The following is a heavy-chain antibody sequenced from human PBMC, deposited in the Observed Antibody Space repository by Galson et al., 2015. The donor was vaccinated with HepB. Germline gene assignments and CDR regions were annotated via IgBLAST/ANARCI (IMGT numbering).Heavy chain of an antibody. D-gene: IGHD3-16*02. J-gene: IGHJ4*02. V-gene: IGHV4-34*01. CDR2: INHSGST. CDR3: ARVAAYYDYVWGSYRWGFVDY. CDR1: GGSFSGYY. Sequence: SETLSLTCAVYGGSFSGYYWSWIRQPPGKGLEWIGEINHSGSTNYNPSLKSRVTISVDTSKNQFSLKLSSVTAADTAVYYCARVAAYYDYVWGSYRWGFVDYWGQGTLVTVSS.